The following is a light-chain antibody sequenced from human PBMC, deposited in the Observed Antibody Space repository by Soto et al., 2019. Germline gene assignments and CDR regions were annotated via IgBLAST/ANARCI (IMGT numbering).Light chain of an antibody. Sequence: QSVLTQSPSASGTPGQRVIISCSGTSSNIGTGYDVHWYQQLPGRAPKLLIYDNSNRPSGVPDRFSGSKSGTSASLAVTGIQAEDEADYYCQSYDSSLSGWVFGGGTKLTVL. CDR2: DNS. V-gene: IGLV1-40*01. CDR1: SSNIGTGYD. CDR3: QSYDSSLSGWV. J-gene: IGLJ3*02.